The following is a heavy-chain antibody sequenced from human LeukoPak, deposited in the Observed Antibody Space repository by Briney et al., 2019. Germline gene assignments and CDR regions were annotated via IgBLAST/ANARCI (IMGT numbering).Heavy chain of an antibody. CDR1: GGTFSSFA. J-gene: IGHJ3*02. CDR3: ARFHRTRSDAFDI. V-gene: IGHV1-18*01. Sequence: ASVKVSCKTSGGTFSSFAIAWVRQAPGQGLEWMGWISAYNGNTNYAQKLQGRVTMTTDTSTSTAYMELRSLRSDDTAVYYCARFHRTRSDAFDIWGQGTMVTVSS. CDR2: ISAYNGNT.